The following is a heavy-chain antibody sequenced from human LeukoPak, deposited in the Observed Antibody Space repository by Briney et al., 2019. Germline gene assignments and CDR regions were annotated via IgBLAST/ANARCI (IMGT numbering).Heavy chain of an antibody. CDR2: SGGST. CDR3: ARDPYCRSTSCPAYFDY. D-gene: IGHD2-2*01. J-gene: IGHJ4*02. Sequence: SGGSTGYAQKFQGRVTMTRDTSTSTVYMELSNLRSEDTAVYYCARDPYCRSTSCPAYFDYWGQGTLVTVSS. V-gene: IGHV1-46*01.